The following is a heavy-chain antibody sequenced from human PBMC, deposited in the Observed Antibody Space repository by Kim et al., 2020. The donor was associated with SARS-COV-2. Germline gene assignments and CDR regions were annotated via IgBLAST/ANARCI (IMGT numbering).Heavy chain of an antibody. Sequence: SETLSLTCTVSGGSISSYYWSWIRQPPGKGLEWIGYIYYSGSTNYNPSLKSRVTISVDTSKNQFSLKLSSVTAADTAVYYCAMLTPGVFGVAGREYFDYWGQGTLVTVSS. V-gene: IGHV4-59*08. CDR3: AMLTPGVFGVAGREYFDY. CDR2: IYYSGST. CDR1: GGSISSYY. J-gene: IGHJ4*02. D-gene: IGHD6-19*01.